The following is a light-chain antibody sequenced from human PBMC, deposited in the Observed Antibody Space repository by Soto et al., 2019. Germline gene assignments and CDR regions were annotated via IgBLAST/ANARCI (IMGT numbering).Light chain of an antibody. Sequence: DVVMTQSPLSLPVTLGQPASISCRSTQSLVYTDGNTYLTWFQQRPGQSPRRLIYKVSNRDSGAPDRFSGSGSGTDVTLKISRVEAEDIGIYHCIQGSHWPHTFGQGTKLEIK. CDR2: KVS. V-gene: IGKV2-30*01. CDR1: QSLVYTDGNTY. J-gene: IGKJ2*01. CDR3: IQGSHWPHT.